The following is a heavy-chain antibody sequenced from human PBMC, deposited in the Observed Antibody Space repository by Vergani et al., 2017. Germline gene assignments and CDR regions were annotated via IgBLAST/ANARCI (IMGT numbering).Heavy chain of an antibody. CDR2: IRGSGGST. Sequence: EVQLLESGGGLVQPGGSLRLSCAASGFTFSSYAMSWVRQAPGKGLEWVSAIRGSGGSTYYADSVKGRFTISRDNSKNTLYLQMNSLRAEDTAVYYCAKGGVGPPQLWSTGTNFDYWGQGTLVTVSS. CDR1: GFTFSSYA. CDR3: AKGGVGPPQLWSTGTNFDY. J-gene: IGHJ4*02. V-gene: IGHV3-23*01. D-gene: IGHD5-18*01.